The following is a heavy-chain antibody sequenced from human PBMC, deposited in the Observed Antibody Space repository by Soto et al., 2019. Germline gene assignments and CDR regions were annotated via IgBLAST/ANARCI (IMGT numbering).Heavy chain of an antibody. CDR3: ARLGRIYGVVLTDFYYGLDV. Sequence: QVQMVESGGGVVQPGRSLRLSCAVSGFRSSNYAMNWVRQAPDKGLEWVSVLSYDGTNEYYADSVKGRFTISRDNSKNTLYLQMNSLRPEDTAVYFCARLGRIYGVVLTDFYYGLDVWGQGTAVSVSS. CDR2: LSYDGTNE. V-gene: IGHV3-30-3*01. D-gene: IGHD3-3*01. J-gene: IGHJ6*02. CDR1: GFRSSNYA.